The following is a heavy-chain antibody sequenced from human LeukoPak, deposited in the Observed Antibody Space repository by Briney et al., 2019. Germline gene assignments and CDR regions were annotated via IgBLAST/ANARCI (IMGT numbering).Heavy chain of an antibody. Sequence: GESLKISCKGSGYSFTSYWIGWVRQMPGKGLEGMGIIYPGDSDTRYSPSFQGQVTISADKSISTAYLQWSSLKASDTATYYCARLSSLYCSGGSCYARYWGQGTLVTVSS. CDR3: ARLSSLYCSGGSCYARY. CDR1: GYSFTSYW. CDR2: IYPGDSDT. V-gene: IGHV5-51*01. D-gene: IGHD2-15*01. J-gene: IGHJ4*02.